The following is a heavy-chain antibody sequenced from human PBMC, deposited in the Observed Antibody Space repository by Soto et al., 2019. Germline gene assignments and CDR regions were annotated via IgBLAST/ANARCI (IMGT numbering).Heavy chain of an antibody. D-gene: IGHD5-18*01. CDR3: ARYGYSYSERFFDY. CDR1: GXSLSSGFYY. CDR2: IYHTEST. J-gene: IGHJ4*02. V-gene: IGHV4-38-2*01. Sequence: XTLSLPCSLSGXSLSSGFYYWGWGRQPPGKGLEWIWIIYHTESTYYNPSLKSRVTMSVDTSKNQLSLKLSSMTAAETAVYFCARYGYSYSERFFDYWGQGTRVTVSP.